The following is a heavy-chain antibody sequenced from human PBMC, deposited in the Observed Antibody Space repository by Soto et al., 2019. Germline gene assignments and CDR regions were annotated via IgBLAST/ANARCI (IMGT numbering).Heavy chain of an antibody. CDR1: GGSFSGYY. Sequence: QVQLQQWGAGLLKPSETLSLTCAVYGGSFSGYYWSWIRQPPGKGLEWIGEINHSGSTNYNPSLKSRVTISVDTSKNQFSLKLSSVTAADTAVYYCESRDYGGNNWFDPWGQGTLVTVSS. V-gene: IGHV4-34*01. J-gene: IGHJ5*02. CDR2: INHSGST. CDR3: ESRDYGGNNWFDP. D-gene: IGHD4-17*01.